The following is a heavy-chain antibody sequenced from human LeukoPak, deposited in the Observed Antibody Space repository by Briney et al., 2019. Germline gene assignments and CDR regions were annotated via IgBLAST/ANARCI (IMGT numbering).Heavy chain of an antibody. CDR3: ARDRRDRYSSSSGDAFDI. J-gene: IGHJ3*02. D-gene: IGHD6-13*01. V-gene: IGHV3-48*04. CDR1: GFTFSRYS. CDR2: ISTTTSTI. Sequence: PGGSLRLSCEASGFTFSRYSMNWVRQAPGKGLEWISYISTTTSTIYYAASVKGRFTISRDNAKNSLYLQMNSLRAEDTAVYYCARDRRDRYSSSSGDAFDIWGQGTMVTVSS.